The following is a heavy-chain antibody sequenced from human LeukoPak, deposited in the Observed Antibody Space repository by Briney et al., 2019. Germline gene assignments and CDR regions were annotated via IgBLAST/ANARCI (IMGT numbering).Heavy chain of an antibody. CDR2: IDYSGGNT. D-gene: IGHD2-21*02. Sequence: PEGSLRLSCAASGFTFNNYVMSWVRQAPGKGLEWVSGIDYSGGNTNYADSVLGRFTVSRDNSKNTLYLQMNSLRAEDTAVYYCEKDLGGSGDYRPYWGQGSVVTVSS. J-gene: IGHJ4*02. CDR3: EKDLGGSGDYRPY. CDR1: GFTFNNYV. V-gene: IGHV3-23*01.